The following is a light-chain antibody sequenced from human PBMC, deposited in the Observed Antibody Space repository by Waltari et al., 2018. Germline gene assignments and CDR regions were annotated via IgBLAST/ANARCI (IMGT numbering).Light chain of an antibody. CDR2: AAS. CDR1: QRIRND. Sequence: AIQMTQSPSSLSASVGDRVTITCRASQRIRNDLVWYQQKPGKAPKLLIYAASSLQSGVPARFSGSGSGTDFTLTISSLQPEDFATYYCLQDYNYPFTFGQGTRLEIK. J-gene: IGKJ5*01. CDR3: LQDYNYPFT. V-gene: IGKV1-6*01.